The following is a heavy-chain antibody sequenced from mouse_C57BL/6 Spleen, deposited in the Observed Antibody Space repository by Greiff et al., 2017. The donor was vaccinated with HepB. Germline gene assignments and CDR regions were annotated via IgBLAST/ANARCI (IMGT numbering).Heavy chain of an antibody. D-gene: IGHD4-1*01. CDR1: GYTFTDYY. J-gene: IGHJ3*01. V-gene: IGHV1-26*01. CDR3: ARRNWNWDAVWFAY. CDR2: INPNNGGT. Sequence: VQLQQSGPELVKPGASVKISCKASGYTFTDYYMNWVKQSHGKSLEWIGDINPNNGGTSYNQKFKGKATLTVDKSSSTAYMELRSLTSEDSAVYYCARRNWNWDAVWFAYWGQGTLVTVSA.